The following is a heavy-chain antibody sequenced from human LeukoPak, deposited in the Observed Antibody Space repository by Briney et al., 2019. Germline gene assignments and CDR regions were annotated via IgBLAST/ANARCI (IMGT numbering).Heavy chain of an antibody. Sequence: GGSLRLSCAASEFTFSSYWMTWVRQAPGKGLEWVANINRDGSEKYYVDSVKGRFTISRDNAKNSLFLQMNSLRAEDTALYYCVKGTLGSCSSVTCYYFDNWGQGTLVTVSS. CDR2: INRDGSEK. CDR1: EFTFSSYW. J-gene: IGHJ4*02. D-gene: IGHD2-2*01. CDR3: VKGTLGSCSSVTCYYFDN. V-gene: IGHV3-7*03.